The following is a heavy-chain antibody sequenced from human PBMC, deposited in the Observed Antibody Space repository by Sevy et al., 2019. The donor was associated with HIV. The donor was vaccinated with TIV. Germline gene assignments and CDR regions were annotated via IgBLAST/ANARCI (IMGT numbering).Heavy chain of an antibody. Sequence: GGSLRLSCAASGFTFSIYSMNWVRQAPGKGLEWVSYISSSSTYKYYADSVKGRFTISRDNAKNSLYLQMNSLRAEDTAVYYCARDQKGEYSGYDGAGYYGMDVWGQGITVTVSS. V-gene: IGHV3-21*01. CDR3: ARDQKGEYSGYDGAGYYGMDV. J-gene: IGHJ6*02. CDR2: ISSSSTYK. D-gene: IGHD5-12*01. CDR1: GFTFSIYS.